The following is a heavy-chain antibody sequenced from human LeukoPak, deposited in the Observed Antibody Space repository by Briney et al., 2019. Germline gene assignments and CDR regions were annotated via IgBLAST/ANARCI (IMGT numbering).Heavy chain of an antibody. CDR2: TNPNSGGT. CDR1: GYTFTGYY. Sequence: GASVKVSCKASGYTFTGYYMHWVRQAPGQVLEWMGWTNPNSGGTNYAQKFQGRVTMTRDTSISTTYMELSRLRSDDTAVYYCARDREGDGYFDYWGQGTLVTVSS. V-gene: IGHV1-2*02. CDR3: ARDREGDGYFDY. J-gene: IGHJ4*02.